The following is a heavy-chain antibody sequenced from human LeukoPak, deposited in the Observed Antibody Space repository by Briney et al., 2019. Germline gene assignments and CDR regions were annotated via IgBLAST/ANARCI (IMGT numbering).Heavy chain of an antibody. V-gene: IGHV3-53*01. CDR1: GFTVSSNY. D-gene: IGHD1-26*01. CDR3: ARDERWERPGT. CDR2: IYSGGST. J-gene: IGHJ4*02. Sequence: GGSLRLSCAASGFTVSSNYMSWVRQAPGKGLEGGSVIYSGGSTYYADSVKGRLTISRDNSQNTLYLQMNSLRAEDTAVYYCARDERWERPGTWGQGTLVTVSS.